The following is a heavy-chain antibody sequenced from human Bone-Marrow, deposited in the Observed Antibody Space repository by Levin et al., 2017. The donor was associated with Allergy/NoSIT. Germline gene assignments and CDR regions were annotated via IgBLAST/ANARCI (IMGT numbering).Heavy chain of an antibody. CDR1: GFSVSDNY. V-gene: IGHV3-53*01. CDR2: IYGAGRT. J-gene: IGHJ4*02. CDR3: ARELSFGDYVLGY. Sequence: TGGSLRLSCAASGFSVSDNYMSWVRQAPGKGLEWVSLIYGAGRTRYADSVKGRFPISRDNSKNTLYLHMNSLRAEDTAVYYCARELSFGDYVLGYWGQGTLVTVSS. D-gene: IGHD4-17*01.